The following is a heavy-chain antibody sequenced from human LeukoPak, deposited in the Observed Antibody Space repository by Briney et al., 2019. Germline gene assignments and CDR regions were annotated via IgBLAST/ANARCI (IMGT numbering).Heavy chain of an antibody. CDR1: GFTFSSYA. V-gene: IGHV3-30*04. Sequence: GRSLRLSCAASGFTFSSYAMHWVRQAPGKGLEWVALISYDGSNEYYEDSVKGRFTTSRDKSKNTLYLQMNSLRPEDTAVYYCASLRGLATTYYYALDVWGQGTTVTVSS. CDR3: ASLRGLATTYYYALDV. J-gene: IGHJ6*02. CDR2: ISYDGSNE. D-gene: IGHD1-1*01.